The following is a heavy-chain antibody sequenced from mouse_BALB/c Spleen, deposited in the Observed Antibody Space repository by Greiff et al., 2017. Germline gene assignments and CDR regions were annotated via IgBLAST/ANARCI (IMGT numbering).Heavy chain of an antibody. J-gene: IGHJ4*01. D-gene: IGHD2-2*01. CDR3: ARWLNAMDY. CDR1: GYSITSDYA. CDR2: ISYSGST. Sequence: EVKLQESGPGLVKPSQSLSLTCTVTGYSITSDYAWNWIRQFPGNKLEWMGYISYSGSTSYNPSLKSRISITRDTSKNQFFLQLNSVTTEDTATYYCARWLNAMDYWGQGTSVTVSS. V-gene: IGHV3-2*02.